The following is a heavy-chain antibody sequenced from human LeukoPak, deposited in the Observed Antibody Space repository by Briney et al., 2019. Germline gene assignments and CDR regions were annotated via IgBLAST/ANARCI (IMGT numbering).Heavy chain of an antibody. CDR1: GFAFSDYY. J-gene: IGHJ4*02. CDR2: ISNSGKTT. CDR3: ARGGKLEPRTYDN. Sequence: GGSLRLSCAASGFAFSDYYMSWIRQAPGKGLEWVSDISNSGKTTYYADSVKGRFTISRDNAQNSLYLQMNSLRVEDTAVYYCARGGKLEPRTYDNWGQGTLVAVSS. D-gene: IGHD1-26*01. V-gene: IGHV3-11*01.